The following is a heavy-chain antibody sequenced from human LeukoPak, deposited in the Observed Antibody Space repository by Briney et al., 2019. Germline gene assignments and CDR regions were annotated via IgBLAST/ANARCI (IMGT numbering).Heavy chain of an antibody. V-gene: IGHV4-59*01. J-gene: IGHJ3*02. CDR3: ARVGGAVAAQGAFDI. Sequence: PSGTLSLTCTVSGGSISSYYWSWIRQPPGKGLEWIGYIYYSGSTNYNPSLKSRDTISVDTSKNQFSLKLSSVTAADTAVYYCARVGGAVAAQGAFDIWGQGTMVTVSS. D-gene: IGHD6-19*01. CDR2: IYYSGST. CDR1: GGSISSYY.